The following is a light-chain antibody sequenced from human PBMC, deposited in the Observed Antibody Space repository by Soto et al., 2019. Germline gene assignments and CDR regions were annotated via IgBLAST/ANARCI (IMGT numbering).Light chain of an antibody. V-gene: IGKV2-28*01. Sequence: DIVMTQSPLSLPVTPGEPASISCRSSQSLLHRNGYNYLDWYLQKPGQSPQLLIYLGSSRASGVPGRFSGSGSGTDFTLKISRVEAEDVGIYYCMQALRTPPAFGQGTRLEIK. J-gene: IGKJ5*01. CDR3: MQALRTPPA. CDR2: LGS. CDR1: QSLLHRNGYNY.